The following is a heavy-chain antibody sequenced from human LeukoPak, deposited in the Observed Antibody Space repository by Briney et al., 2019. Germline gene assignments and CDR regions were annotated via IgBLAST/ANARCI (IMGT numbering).Heavy chain of an antibody. CDR3: ARDRVQIRIVGSRDAFDI. CDR2: IWYDGSNI. D-gene: IGHD1-26*01. J-gene: IGHJ3*02. V-gene: IGHV3-33*01. Sequence: GRSLRLSRAASGFTFSAYGMHWVRQAPGKGLEWVAVIWYDGSNIYYADSVKGRFTISRDNSKDTLYLQMNSLRAEDTAVYYCARDRVQIRIVGSRDAFDIWGQGTMVTVSS. CDR1: GFTFSAYG.